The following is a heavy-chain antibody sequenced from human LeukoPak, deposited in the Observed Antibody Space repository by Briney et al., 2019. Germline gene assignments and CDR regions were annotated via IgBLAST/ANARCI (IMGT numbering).Heavy chain of an antibody. CDR2: INQDGSEK. CDR3: VSGSVVRTKPEHWFGR. CDR1: AFTFSSYW. J-gene: IGHJ5*02. V-gene: IGHV3-7*01. Sequence: PGGSLRLSCAASAFTFSSYWMTWVRQAPGKGLEWVANINQDGSEKHYGESVKGRFTISRDNAKNSVYLQLNSLRAEDTAVYYCVSGSVVRTKPEHWFGRWGQGTLVTVSA. D-gene: IGHD2-2*01.